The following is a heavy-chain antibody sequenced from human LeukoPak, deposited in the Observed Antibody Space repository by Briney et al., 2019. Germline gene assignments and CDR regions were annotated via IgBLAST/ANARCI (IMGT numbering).Heavy chain of an antibody. CDR2: INPNSGGT. CDR3: ARVGPNMVRGVIYWFDP. J-gene: IGHJ5*02. CDR1: GYTFTGYY. V-gene: IGHV1-2*02. Sequence: GASVKVSCKAPGYTFTGYYMHWVRQAPGQGLEWMGWINPNSGGTNYAQKFQGRVTMTRGTSISRAYMELSRLRSDDTAVYYCARVGPNMVRGVIYWFDPWGQGTLVTVSS. D-gene: IGHD3-10*01.